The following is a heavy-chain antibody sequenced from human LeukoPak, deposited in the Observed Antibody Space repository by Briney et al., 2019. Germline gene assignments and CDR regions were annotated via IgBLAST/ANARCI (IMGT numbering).Heavy chain of an antibody. CDR3: GRLGGNGVDS. V-gene: IGHV5-51*01. J-gene: IGHJ4*02. Sequence: GESLKISCKGSGYSITNYWIAWVRQMPGKGLEWLGIIYPGDSDTRYSPSFQGQVIISADKSISTAYLQWSSLKASDTAMYYCGRLGGNGVDSWGQGTLVTVSS. CDR2: IYPGDSDT. D-gene: IGHD4-23*01. CDR1: GYSITNYW.